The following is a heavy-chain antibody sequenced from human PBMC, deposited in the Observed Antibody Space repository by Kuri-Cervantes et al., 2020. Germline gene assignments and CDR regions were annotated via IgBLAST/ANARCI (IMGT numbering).Heavy chain of an antibody. D-gene: IGHD3-10*01. J-gene: IGHJ4*02. CDR3: ARALYGSGSQFDY. V-gene: IGHV3-48*03. CDR2: ISSSSSTI. CDR1: GFTFDDYA. Sequence: GESLKISCAASGFTFDDYAMHWVRQAPGKGLEWVSYISSSSSTIYYADSVKGRFTISRDNAENSLYLQMNSLRAEDTAVYYCARALYGSGSQFDYWGQGTLVTVSS.